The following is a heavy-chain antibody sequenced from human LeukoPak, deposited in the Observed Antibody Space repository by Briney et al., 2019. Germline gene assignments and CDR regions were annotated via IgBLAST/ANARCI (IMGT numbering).Heavy chain of an antibody. D-gene: IGHD3-9*01. V-gene: IGHV4-59*08. Sequence: SETLSLTCTVSGGSISSYYWSWIRQPPGKGLEWIGYIYYSGSTNYNPSLKSRVTISVDTSKNQFSLKLSSVTAADTAVYYCARHDYDILTGENWFDPWGQGTLVTVSS. CDR3: ARHDYDILTGENWFDP. J-gene: IGHJ5*02. CDR2: IYYSGST. CDR1: GGSISSYY.